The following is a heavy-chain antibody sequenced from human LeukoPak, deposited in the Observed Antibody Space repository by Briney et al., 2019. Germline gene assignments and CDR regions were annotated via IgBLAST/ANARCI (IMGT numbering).Heavy chain of an antibody. D-gene: IGHD3-22*01. CDR1: GGSISSGGYS. CDR2: IYYSGST. CDR3: AREGYYDSSGYRPA. V-gene: IGHV4-31*11. Sequence: PSQTLSLTCAVSGGSISSGGYSWSWIRQHPGKGLEWIGYIYYSGSTYYNPSLKSRVTISVDTSKNQFSLRLSSVTAADTAVYYCAREGYYDSSGYRPAWGQGTLVTVSS. J-gene: IGHJ4*02.